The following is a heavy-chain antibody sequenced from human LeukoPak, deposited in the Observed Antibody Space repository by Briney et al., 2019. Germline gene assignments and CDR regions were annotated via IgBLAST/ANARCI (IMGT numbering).Heavy chain of an antibody. CDR2: IYYSGST. CDR3: ARDQYSSTWYRGAFDV. V-gene: IGHV4-39*01. J-gene: IGHJ3*01. Sequence: PSETLSLTCTVSGGSVSSSSYYWGWIRQPPGKGLEWIGSIYYSGSTNYNPSLKSRITISVDTSKNQFSLKLSSVTAADTAVYYCARDQYSSTWYRGAFDVWGQGTMVSVSS. CDR1: GGSVSSSSYY. D-gene: IGHD6-13*01.